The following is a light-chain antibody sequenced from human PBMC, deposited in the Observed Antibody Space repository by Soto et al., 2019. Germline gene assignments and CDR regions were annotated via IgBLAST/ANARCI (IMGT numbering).Light chain of an antibody. V-gene: IGLV1-36*01. CDR3: AAWDDSLTGPV. CDR2: FDD. Sequence: QSVLTQPPSLSAPPRQRVTISCSGSSSNIGNNAVNWYQKFPGKAPKLLIHFDDRVASGVSDRFSGSKSGTSASLAISGLKSEDEDEYYCAAWDDSLTGPVFGGGTKLTV. J-gene: IGLJ3*02. CDR1: SSNIGNNA.